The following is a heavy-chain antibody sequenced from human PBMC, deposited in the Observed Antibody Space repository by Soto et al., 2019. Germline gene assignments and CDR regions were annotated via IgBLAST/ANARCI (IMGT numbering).Heavy chain of an antibody. CDR3: AGPGIAAAGMADYYYGMDV. D-gene: IGHD6-13*01. CDR2: IYYSGST. V-gene: IGHV4-39*01. Sequence: SETLSLTCTVSGGSISSSIYYWGWIRQPPGKGLEWIGSIYYSGSTYYNPSLKSRVTISVDTSKNQFSLKLSSVTAADTAVYYCAGPGIAAAGMADYYYGMDVWGQGTTVTVSS. CDR1: GGSISSSIYY. J-gene: IGHJ6*02.